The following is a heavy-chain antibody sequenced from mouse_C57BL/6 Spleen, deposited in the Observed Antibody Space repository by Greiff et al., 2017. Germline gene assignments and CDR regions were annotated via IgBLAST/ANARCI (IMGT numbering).Heavy chain of an antibody. J-gene: IGHJ4*01. CDR1: GFNIKDYY. Sequence: DVKLQESGAELVKPGASVKLSCTASGFNIKDYYMHWVKQRTEQGLEWIGRIDPEDGETKYAPKFQGKATITANTSSNTAYLQLSNLTSEDTAVYYFARHYYGSIYYAMDYWGQGTSVTVSS. CDR3: ARHYYGSIYYAMDY. CDR2: IDPEDGET. D-gene: IGHD1-1*01. V-gene: IGHV14-2*01.